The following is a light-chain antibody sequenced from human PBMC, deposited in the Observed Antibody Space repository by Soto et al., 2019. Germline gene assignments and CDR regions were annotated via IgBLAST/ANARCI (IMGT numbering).Light chain of an antibody. J-gene: IGKJ4*01. CDR2: GAS. CDR3: QQVNVYPST. CDR1: QSVSSN. Sequence: EIVMTQSPATLSVSPGERATLSCRASQSVSSNLAWYQQKPGQAPRLLIYGASTRATGIPARFSGSGSGTEFTLTISSLQSEDFATYYCQQVNVYPSTFGGGTKVDIK. V-gene: IGKV3-15*01.